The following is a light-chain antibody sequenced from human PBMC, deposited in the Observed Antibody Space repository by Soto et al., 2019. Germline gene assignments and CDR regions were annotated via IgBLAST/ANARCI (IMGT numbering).Light chain of an antibody. CDR1: QSFSTN. CDR3: QQYNNWPLT. V-gene: IGKV3-15*01. J-gene: IGKJ4*01. Sequence: EIVMTQSPATLSVSPGERATLSCRASQSFSTNLAWYQQKPGQAPRLLIYGASTRATGIPARFSGSGSGTEFTLTISSLQSEDFAVYYCQQYNNWPLTFGGGTTVEIK. CDR2: GAS.